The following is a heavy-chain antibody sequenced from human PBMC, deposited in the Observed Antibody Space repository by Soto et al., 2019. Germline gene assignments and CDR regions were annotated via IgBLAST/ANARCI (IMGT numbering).Heavy chain of an antibody. CDR1: GYTFTSYY. CDR3: ARWAPRMFDRDDAFDF. CDR2: LNPSGGST. Sequence: GASVKVSCKASGYTFTSYYMHWVRPAPGQGLEWMGILNPSGGSTSYAQKFQGRVTMTRDTSTSTVYMELRSLRSDDTAVYYCARWAPRMFDRDDAFDFWSQGTIVTGSS. J-gene: IGHJ3*01. V-gene: IGHV1-46*01. D-gene: IGHD3-10*02.